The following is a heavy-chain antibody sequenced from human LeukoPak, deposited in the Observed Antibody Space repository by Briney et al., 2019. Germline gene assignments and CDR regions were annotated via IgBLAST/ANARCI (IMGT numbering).Heavy chain of an antibody. CDR1: GVSISSSSYY. D-gene: IGHD3-10*01. J-gene: IGHJ4*02. Sequence: ETLSLTCTVSGVSISSSSYYWGWLRQAPGKGLEWVATIKHDGSEKYFMDSVKGRFIISRDNVKNSLYLQMNSLRAEDTAFYYCVKPYYFSSGSFNWGQGTLVTVSS. V-gene: IGHV3-7*01. CDR2: IKHDGSEK. CDR3: VKPYYFSSGSFN.